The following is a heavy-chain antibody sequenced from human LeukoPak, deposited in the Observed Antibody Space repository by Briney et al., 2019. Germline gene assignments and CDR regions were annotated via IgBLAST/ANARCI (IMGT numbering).Heavy chain of an antibody. V-gene: IGHV4-61*01. J-gene: IGHJ4*02. CDR2: IYYSGST. Sequence: SETLSLTCTVSGYSISSGYYWSWIRQPPGKGLEWIGYIYYSGSTNYNPSLKSRVTISVDTSKNQFSLKLSSVTAADTAVYYCARGSRGNFDNWGQGTLVTVSS. CDR1: GYSISSGYY. CDR3: ARGSRGNFDN. D-gene: IGHD2-15*01.